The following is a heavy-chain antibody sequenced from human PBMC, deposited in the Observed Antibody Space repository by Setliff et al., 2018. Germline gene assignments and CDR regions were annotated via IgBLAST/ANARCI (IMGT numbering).Heavy chain of an antibody. D-gene: IGHD2-21*02. CDR3: ARKSVVVVTTTNYYYNMDV. V-gene: IGHV1-46*01. CDR1: GYSFTSYY. Sequence: ASVKVSCKASGYSFTSYYIHWVRQAPGLGLEWMGIISPSGGSASYPQKFQGRVTITTDESTSTGYMELSSLSSEDTAVYYCARKSVVVVTTTNYYYNMDVWGEGTTVTVSS. J-gene: IGHJ6*03. CDR2: ISPSGGSA.